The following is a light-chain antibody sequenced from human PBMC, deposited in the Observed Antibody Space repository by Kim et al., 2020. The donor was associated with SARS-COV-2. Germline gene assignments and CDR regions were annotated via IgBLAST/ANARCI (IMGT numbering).Light chain of an antibody. Sequence: APVESATPYSWASQSDNSRYLAWYQQKPGRAPSLLIYGASTRATGVPDRFSGSGSGTDFILTITRLQPEDFAVYYCQQYGGARWTFGQGTKVDIK. V-gene: IGKV3-20*01. CDR3: QQYGGARWT. J-gene: IGKJ1*01. CDR1: QSDNSRY. CDR2: GAS.